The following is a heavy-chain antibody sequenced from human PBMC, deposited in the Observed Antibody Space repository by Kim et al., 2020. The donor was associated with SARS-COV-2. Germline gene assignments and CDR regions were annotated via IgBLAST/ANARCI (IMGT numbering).Heavy chain of an antibody. CDR3: ARDPRGGLALNLKISGYYFDY. V-gene: IGHV4-4*02. CDR1: GTSISSTNW. CDR2: IYHSGST. J-gene: IGHJ4*02. D-gene: IGHD2-15*01. Sequence: SETLSLTCGVSGTSISSTNWWTWVRQSPAKGLEWIGEIYHSGSTNYNPSLQSRITISVDKSKNQFSLNLSSVTAADTAVYYCARDPRGGLALNLKISGYYFDYWGQGTLVTVSS.